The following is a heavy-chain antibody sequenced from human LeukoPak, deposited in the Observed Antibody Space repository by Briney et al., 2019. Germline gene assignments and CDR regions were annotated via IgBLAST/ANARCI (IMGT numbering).Heavy chain of an antibody. CDR1: GGSISSHY. J-gene: IGHJ5*02. CDR3: ARGGRSYDSHGKFDP. CDR2: IYSSGNS. D-gene: IGHD5-18*01. Sequence: SETLSLTCTVSGGSISSHYWSWVRQPAGKGLEWIGRIYSSGNSNYNPSLKSRVTMSVDTSRKQLSLQVRSVTAADTAVYYCARGGRSYDSHGKFDPWGQGTPVTVSS. V-gene: IGHV4-4*07.